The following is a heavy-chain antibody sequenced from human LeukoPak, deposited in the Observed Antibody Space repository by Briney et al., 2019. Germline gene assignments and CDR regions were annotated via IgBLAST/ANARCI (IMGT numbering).Heavy chain of an antibody. CDR1: GFTFSSYA. Sequence: GGSLRLSCAASGFTFSSYAMHWVRQAPGKGLEWVAVISYDGSNKYYADSVKGRFTISRDNSKNTLYLQMNSLRAEDTAVYYCAKDRGYSGYESNWFDPWGQGTLVTVSS. D-gene: IGHD5-12*01. J-gene: IGHJ5*02. CDR3: AKDRGYSGYESNWFDP. V-gene: IGHV3-30*04. CDR2: ISYDGSNK.